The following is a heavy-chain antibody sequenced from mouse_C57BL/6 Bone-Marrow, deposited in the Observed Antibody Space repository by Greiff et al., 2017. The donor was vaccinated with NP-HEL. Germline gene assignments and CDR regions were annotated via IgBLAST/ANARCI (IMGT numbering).Heavy chain of an antibody. V-gene: IGHV14-4*01. J-gene: IGHJ1*03. Sequence: VQLQQSGAELVRPGASVKLSCTASGFNIKDDSMHWVKQRPEQGLEWIGWIDPENGDTEYASKFQGKATITADTSSNTAYLQLSSLTSEDTAVDYCTGGNYGYFDVWGTGTTVTGSS. CDR2: IDPENGDT. CDR3: TGGNYGYFDV. CDR1: GFNIKDDS. D-gene: IGHD2-1*01.